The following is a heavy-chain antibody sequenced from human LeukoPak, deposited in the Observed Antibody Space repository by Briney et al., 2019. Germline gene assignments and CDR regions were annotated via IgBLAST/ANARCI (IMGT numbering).Heavy chain of an antibody. CDR1: GGSISSSSYY. D-gene: IGHD6-13*01. Sequence: PSETLSLTCTVSGGSISSSSYYWGWIRQPPGKGLEWIGEINHSGSTNYNPSLKSRVTISVDTSKNQFSLKLSSVTAADTAVYYCARDGDPQKYSSSWYNRWFDPWGQGTLVTVSS. CDR3: ARDGDPQKYSSSWYNRWFDP. J-gene: IGHJ5*02. V-gene: IGHV4-39*07. CDR2: INHSGST.